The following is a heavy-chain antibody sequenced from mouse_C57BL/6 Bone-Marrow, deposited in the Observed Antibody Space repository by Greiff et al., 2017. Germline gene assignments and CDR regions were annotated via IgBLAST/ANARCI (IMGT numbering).Heavy chain of an antibody. V-gene: IGHV1-5*01. CDR3: TRPGYDYGRVDY. CDR1: GYTFTSYW. D-gene: IGHD2-4*01. Sequence: DVQLQESGTVLARPGASVKMSCKTSGYTFTSYWMHWVKQRPGQGLEWIGAIYPGNSDTSYNQKFQGKAKLTAVTSASTAYMELSSLTNEDSAVYYCTRPGYDYGRVDYWGQGTTLTVSS. J-gene: IGHJ2*01. CDR2: IYPGNSDT.